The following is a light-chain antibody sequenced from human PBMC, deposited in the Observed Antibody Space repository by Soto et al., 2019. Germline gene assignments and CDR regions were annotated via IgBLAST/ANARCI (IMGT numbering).Light chain of an antibody. CDR1: QDISNY. CDR2: DAS. V-gene: IGKV1-33*01. J-gene: IGKJ5*01. CDR3: QQYDNLVPIT. Sequence: DIQMTQSPSSLSASVGDRVTITCQASQDISNYLNWYQQKPGKAPKLLIYDASNLETGVPSSFSGSGSVTDFTFTISSLQPEDIATYYCQQYDNLVPITFGQGTRLEVK.